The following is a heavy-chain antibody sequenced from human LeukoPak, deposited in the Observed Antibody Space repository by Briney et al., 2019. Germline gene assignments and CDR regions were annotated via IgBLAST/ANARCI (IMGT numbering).Heavy chain of an antibody. V-gene: IGHV4-34*01. CDR2: IYHSGST. CDR3: AVRSSGWSRDAFDI. Sequence: SETLSLTCAVYGGSFSGYYWSWVRQPPGKGLEWIGEIYHSGSTNYNPSLKSRVTISVDKSKNQFSLKLSSVTAADTAVYYCAVRSSGWSRDAFDIWGQGTMVTVSS. CDR1: GGSFSGYY. D-gene: IGHD6-19*01. J-gene: IGHJ3*02.